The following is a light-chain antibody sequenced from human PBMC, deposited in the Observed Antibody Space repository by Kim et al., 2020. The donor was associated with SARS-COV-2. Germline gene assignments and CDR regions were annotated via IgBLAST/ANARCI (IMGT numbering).Light chain of an antibody. Sequence: SELTQDPAVSVALGQTVRITCQGDSLRSYYASWYQQKPGQAPVLVIYGKNNRPSGIPDRFSGSSSGNTASLTITGAQAEDEADYYCNYRDSSGNHPVVF. CDR2: GKN. CDR1: SLRSYY. V-gene: IGLV3-19*01. CDR3: NYRDSSGNHPVV. J-gene: IGLJ2*01.